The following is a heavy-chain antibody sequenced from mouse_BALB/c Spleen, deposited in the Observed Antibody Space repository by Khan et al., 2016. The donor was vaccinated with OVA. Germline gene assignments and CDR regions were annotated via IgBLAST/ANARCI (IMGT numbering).Heavy chain of an antibody. Sequence: EVQLQESGPGLVKPSQSLSLTCTVTGYSITSDYAWNWIRHFPGNKLEWMGYISSSGSASYHPSLKSRISITRDTSKNQYFLQLKSLTTDDTATYYCARSLYYSYGYGLDYWGRGTSVTVSS. CDR2: ISSSGSA. V-gene: IGHV3-2*02. CDR3: ARSLYYSYGYGLDY. CDR1: GYSITSDYA. D-gene: IGHD2-12*01. J-gene: IGHJ4*01.